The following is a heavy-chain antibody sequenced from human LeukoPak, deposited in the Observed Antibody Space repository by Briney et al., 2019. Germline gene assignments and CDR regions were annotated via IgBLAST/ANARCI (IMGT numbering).Heavy chain of an antibody. CDR3: ARVPGVNWFDP. J-gene: IGHJ5*02. CDR1: GGSISSGDYY. Sequence: PSETLSLTCTVSGGSISSGDYYWSWIRQPPGKGLEWIGYIYYSGSTYYNPSLKSRVTISVDTSKNQFSLKLSSVTAADTAVYYCARVPGVNWFDPWGQGTLVTVSS. D-gene: IGHD2-8*01. V-gene: IGHV4-30-4*01. CDR2: IYYSGST.